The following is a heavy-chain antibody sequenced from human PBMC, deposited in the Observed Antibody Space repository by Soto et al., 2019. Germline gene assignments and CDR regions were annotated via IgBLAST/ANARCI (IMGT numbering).Heavy chain of an antibody. D-gene: IGHD2-8*02. V-gene: IGHV3-30-3*01. CDR1: GFICNNYA. CDR3: AREVVDGQYFDY. Sequence: QVQLVESGGGVVQPGTSLRLSCVTSGFICNNYALYWVRQAPGKGMDWVASISVDGTKENYADSVKCRCSISRDKSNNPLYLAMNCLRGEDTAVSYCAREVVDGQYFDYWRQGTLVTVAS. J-gene: IGHJ4*02. CDR2: ISVDGTKE.